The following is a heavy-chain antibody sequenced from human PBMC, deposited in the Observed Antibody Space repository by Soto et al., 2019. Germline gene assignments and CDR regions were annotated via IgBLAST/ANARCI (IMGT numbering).Heavy chain of an antibody. CDR2: INYSWTT. Sequence: SETLSLTCSVSGGSFSSDSFIWSWVRQFPGKGLEWIGYINYSWTTYYNPSLRSRITMSVDTSKNQFSLNLSSVTAADTAVYYCARDHKWDGMDVWGQGTTVTVSS. D-gene: IGHD1-26*01. J-gene: IGHJ6*02. V-gene: IGHV4-31*03. CDR1: GGSFSSDSFI. CDR3: ARDHKWDGMDV.